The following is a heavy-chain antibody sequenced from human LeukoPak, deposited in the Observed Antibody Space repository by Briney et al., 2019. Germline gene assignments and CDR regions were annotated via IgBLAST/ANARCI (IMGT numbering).Heavy chain of an antibody. CDR1: GFTFSHFG. CDR2: IKQDGSEK. D-gene: IGHD3-22*01. V-gene: IGHV3-7*01. Sequence: GTSLRLSCEASGFTFSHFGMHWVRQAPGKGLEWVANIKQDGSEKYYVDSVKGRFTISRDNAKNSLYLQMSSLRGDDTALYYCASEDNTGSSAYWGQGTLVTVSS. J-gene: IGHJ4*02. CDR3: ASEDNTGSSAY.